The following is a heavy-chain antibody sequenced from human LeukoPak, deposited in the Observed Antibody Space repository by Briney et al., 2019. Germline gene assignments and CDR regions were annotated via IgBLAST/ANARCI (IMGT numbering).Heavy chain of an antibody. CDR3: ASGWELLDY. CDR1: GFIFSNYA. V-gene: IGHV3-30*03. J-gene: IGHJ4*02. CDR2: ISYDGSNK. Sequence: GGSLRLSCAASGFIFSNYAMHWVRQAPGKGLEWVAVISYDGSNKYYADSVKGRFTISRDNSKNTLYLQMNSLRAEDTAVYYCASGWELLDYWGQGTLVTASS. D-gene: IGHD1-26*01.